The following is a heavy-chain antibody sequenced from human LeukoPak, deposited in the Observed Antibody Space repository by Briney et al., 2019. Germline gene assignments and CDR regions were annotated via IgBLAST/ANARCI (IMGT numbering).Heavy chain of an antibody. CDR1: GFTFSSYA. J-gene: IGHJ4*02. CDR2: ISYDGSNK. V-gene: IGHV3-30-3*01. Sequence: GGSLRLSCAASGFTFSSYAMHWVRQAPGKGLEWVAVISYDGSNKYYADSVRGRFTISRDNSKNTLYLQMNSLRAEDTAVYYCAREMGAVAGLDYWGQGTLVTVSS. D-gene: IGHD6-19*01. CDR3: AREMGAVAGLDY.